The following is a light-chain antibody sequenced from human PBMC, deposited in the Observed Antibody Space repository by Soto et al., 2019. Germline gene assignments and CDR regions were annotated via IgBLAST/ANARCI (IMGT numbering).Light chain of an antibody. CDR1: SSDVGNYNY. CDR2: QVS. CDR3: TSYTSNSTLV. V-gene: IGLV2-14*01. Sequence: QSVLTQPASVSGSPGQSITISCTGTSSDVGNYNYVSWYQQHPGKAPQLMIFQVSNRPSGVSNRFSGSKSGNTASLTISGLQAEDEADFYCTSYTSNSTLVFGTGTKVTVL. J-gene: IGLJ1*01.